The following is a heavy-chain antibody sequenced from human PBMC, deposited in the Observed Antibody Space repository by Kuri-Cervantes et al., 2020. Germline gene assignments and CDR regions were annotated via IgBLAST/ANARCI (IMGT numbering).Heavy chain of an antibody. Sequence: ASVKVSCKASGYTFTSYGISWVRQAPGQGLEWMGWISAYNGNTNYAQKLQGRVTMTTDTSTSTAYMELSSLRSEDTAVYYCARDRRSIAARVFWNWGQGTLVTVSS. J-gene: IGHJ4*02. CDR3: ARDRRSIAARVFWN. D-gene: IGHD6-6*01. CDR1: GYTFTSYG. CDR2: ISAYNGNT. V-gene: IGHV1-18*01.